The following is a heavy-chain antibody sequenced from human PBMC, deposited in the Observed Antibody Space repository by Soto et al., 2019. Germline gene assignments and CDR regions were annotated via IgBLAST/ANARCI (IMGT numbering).Heavy chain of an antibody. J-gene: IGHJ4*02. CDR3: ARGTGYTSSWYQHSRSTNFDS. D-gene: IGHD6-13*01. CDR1: GGSFSGYY. CDR2: INHRGST. Sequence: HVQLQQWGAGLLKPSETLSLTCAVYGGSFSGYYWSWIRQPPGKGLEWIGEINHRGSTNYNPALMSRVTISVDTAKNLCSLKLSTVAGAETAVYYRARGTGYTSSWYQHSRSTNFDSWGQGTLVTVSS. V-gene: IGHV4-34*01.